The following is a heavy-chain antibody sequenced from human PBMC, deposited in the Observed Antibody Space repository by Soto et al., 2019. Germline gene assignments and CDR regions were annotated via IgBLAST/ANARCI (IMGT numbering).Heavy chain of an antibody. CDR2: IYYSGST. CDR1: GGSISSSSYY. CDR3: ARRGTQWLVPNSPFDY. V-gene: IGHV4-39*01. Sequence: SETLSLTCTVSGGSISSSSYYWGWIRQPPGKGLEWIGSIYYSGSTYYNPSLKSRVTISVDTSKNQFSLKLSSVTAADTAVYYCARRGTQWLVPNSPFDYWGQGTLVTVSS. J-gene: IGHJ4*02. D-gene: IGHD6-19*01.